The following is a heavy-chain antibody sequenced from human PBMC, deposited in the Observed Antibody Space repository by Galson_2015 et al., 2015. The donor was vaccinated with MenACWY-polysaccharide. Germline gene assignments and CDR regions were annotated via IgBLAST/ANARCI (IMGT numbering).Heavy chain of an antibody. D-gene: IGHD2-2*01. V-gene: IGHV3-23*01. Sequence: SLRLSCAASQFTFNNYAMIWVRQAPGKGLEWVSTINPSGGSTWYADSVKGRFSISRDNSNNMLYLQMNSLRADDTAVYYCANDCSISSCSPLDYWGQGTLVSVSS. CDR1: QFTFNNYA. CDR2: INPSGGST. CDR3: ANDCSISSCSPLDY. J-gene: IGHJ4*02.